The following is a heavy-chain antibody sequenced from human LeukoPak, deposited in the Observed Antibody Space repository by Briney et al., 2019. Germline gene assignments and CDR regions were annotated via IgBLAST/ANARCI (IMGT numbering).Heavy chain of an antibody. V-gene: IGHV3-23*01. CDR3: ARDYGDLPARVPYFDY. CDR1: GFRFGNYA. J-gene: IGHJ4*02. Sequence: GGSLRLSCAASGFRFGNYAMTWVRQAPGKGLEWVSAIAGSGGRTYYADSVKGRFTISRDNAKNSLYLQMKSLRDEDTAIYYCARDYGDLPARVPYFDYWGQGTLVTVSS. D-gene: IGHD4-17*01. CDR2: IAGSGGRT.